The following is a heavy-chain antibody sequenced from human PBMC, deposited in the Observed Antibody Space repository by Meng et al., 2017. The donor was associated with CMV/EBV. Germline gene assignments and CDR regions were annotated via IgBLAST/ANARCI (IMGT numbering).Heavy chain of an antibody. CDR3: ARDPIAAAGIGDY. CDR2: INWNGGST. Sequence: ASGFTFDDYGMSWVRQAPGKELEWVSGINWNGGSTGYADSVKGRFTISRDNAKNFLYLQMNSLRAEDTALYYCARDPIAAAGIGDYWGQGTLVTVSS. V-gene: IGHV3-20*03. CDR1: GFTFDDYG. J-gene: IGHJ4*02. D-gene: IGHD6-13*01.